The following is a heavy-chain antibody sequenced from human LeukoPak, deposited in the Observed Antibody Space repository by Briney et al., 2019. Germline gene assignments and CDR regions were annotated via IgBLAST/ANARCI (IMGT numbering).Heavy chain of an antibody. V-gene: IGHV4-34*01. CDR3: ASSLRAVDWQFDY. D-gene: IGHD3-9*01. Sequence: SETLSLTCAVYGGSFSGYYWSWIRQPPGKGLEWIGTIYYSGSTYYNPSLKSRVTISVDTSKNQFSLNLTSVTAADTAMYYCASSLRAVDWQFDYWGQGTLVTVSS. J-gene: IGHJ4*02. CDR1: GGSFSGYY. CDR2: IYYSGST.